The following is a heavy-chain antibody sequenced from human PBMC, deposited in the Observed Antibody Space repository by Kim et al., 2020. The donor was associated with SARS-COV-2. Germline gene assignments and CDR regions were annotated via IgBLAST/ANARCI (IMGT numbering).Heavy chain of an antibody. CDR2: VGYNGSM. J-gene: IGHJ5*02. D-gene: IGHD3-9*01. CDR1: GASVKSSY. Sequence: SETLSLTCTVSGASVKSSYWSWIRQSPGKGLEWIAFVGYNGSMNWNSSLKSRVTVSVDTSKNQVSLKLASVTAADTAVYYCARNYHILTGYNWFDTWGQG. V-gene: IGHV4-59*02. CDR3: ARNYHILTGYNWFDT.